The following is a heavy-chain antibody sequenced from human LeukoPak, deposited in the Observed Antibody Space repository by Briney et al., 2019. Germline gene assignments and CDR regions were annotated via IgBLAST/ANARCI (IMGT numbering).Heavy chain of an antibody. Sequence: GGSLRLSCAASGFTFSSYVMSWVRQAPGKGLEWVSAISGSGGSTYYADSVKGRFTVSRDNSKSTLYLQMNSLRAEDTAVYYCARVDHFDYWGQGTLVTVSS. CDR3: ARVDHFDY. D-gene: IGHD3-9*01. CDR2: ISGSGGST. CDR1: GFTFSSYV. V-gene: IGHV3-23*01. J-gene: IGHJ4*02.